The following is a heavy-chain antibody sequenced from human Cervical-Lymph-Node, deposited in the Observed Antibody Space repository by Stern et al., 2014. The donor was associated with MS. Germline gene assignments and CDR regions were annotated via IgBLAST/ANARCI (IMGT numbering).Heavy chain of an antibody. D-gene: IGHD2-15*01. CDR3: ARGGFCPRTTCYFRGDWFDP. CDR2: IHRGPGDT. Sequence: QVQLVQSGAEVKKPGASVKVSCKASGYIFTDYTIHWVRQAPGQRLEWMGWIHRGPGDTKHSTTYQDRVAITRDKAAATASMELRGLTSKDTAVYYCARGGFCPRTTCYFRGDWFDPWGQGTLVTVSS. J-gene: IGHJ5*02. CDR1: GYIFTDYT. V-gene: IGHV1-3*01.